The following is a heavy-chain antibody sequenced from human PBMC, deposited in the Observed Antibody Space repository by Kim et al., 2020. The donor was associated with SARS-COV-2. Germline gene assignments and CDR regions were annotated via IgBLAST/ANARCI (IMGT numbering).Heavy chain of an antibody. CDR2: IDNDGTTT. Sequence: GGSLRLSCAASGFSFSEWWMDWVRQAPGKGPEWVARIDNDGTTTLYADSVKGRFTISRDNSKNTLYLQMIGLRADDTGVYYCTRGPFWGQGTLVTVSS. CDR3: TRGPF. CDR1: GFSFSEWW. J-gene: IGHJ4*02. V-gene: IGHV3-74*01.